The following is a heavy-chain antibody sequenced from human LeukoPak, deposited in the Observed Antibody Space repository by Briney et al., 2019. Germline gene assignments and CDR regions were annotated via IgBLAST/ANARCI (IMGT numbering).Heavy chain of an antibody. D-gene: IGHD3-16*01. CDR2: IYYSGST. J-gene: IGHJ6*02. CDR3: ARLGPQGYYGMDV. CDR1: GGSISSYY. Sequence: SETLSLTCTVSGGSISSYYWSWVRQPPGKGLEWVGYIYYSGSTNYNPSFKSRVTISVATSKNQFSLKLSSVTAADTAVYYCARLGPQGYYGMDVWGQGTTVTVSS. V-gene: IGHV4-59*01.